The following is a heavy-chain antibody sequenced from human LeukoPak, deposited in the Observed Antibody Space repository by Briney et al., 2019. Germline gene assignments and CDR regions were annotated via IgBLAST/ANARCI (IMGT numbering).Heavy chain of an antibody. CDR2: IYHSGST. V-gene: IGHV4-4*02. D-gene: IGHD3-22*01. CDR3: AREGYDSSGYSAY. CDR1: GGSISSSNW. Sequence: SGTLSLTCAVSGGSISSSNWWSWVRQPPGKGLEWIGEIYHSGSTNYNPSLKSRVTISVDKSKNQFSLKLSSVTAADTAVYYCAREGYDSSGYSAYWGRGTLVTVSS. J-gene: IGHJ4*02.